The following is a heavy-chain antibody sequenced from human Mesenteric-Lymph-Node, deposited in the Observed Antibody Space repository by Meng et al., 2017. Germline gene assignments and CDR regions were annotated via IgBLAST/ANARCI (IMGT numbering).Heavy chain of an antibody. V-gene: IGHV3-48*03. CDR2: ISSSGTAI. Sequence: GESLKISCVASGFTFSNYDMNWVRQAPGKGLEWVSYISSSGTAISYADSVKGRFTISRDNAKNSLYLQMNSLRAEDTAVYYCARTPADSSGYFPRAYWGQGTLVTVSS. D-gene: IGHD3-22*01. J-gene: IGHJ4*02. CDR3: ARTPADSSGYFPRAY. CDR1: GFTFSNYD.